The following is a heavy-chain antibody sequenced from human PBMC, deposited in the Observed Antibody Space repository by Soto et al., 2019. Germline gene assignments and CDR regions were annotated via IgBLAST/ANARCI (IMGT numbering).Heavy chain of an antibody. CDR1: GFTFSSYS. CDR3: AVGYSSAHETYFDP. D-gene: IGHD5-18*01. J-gene: IGHJ5*02. Sequence: EVQLVESGGGLVQPGGSLRLSCAASGFTFSSYSMNWVRQAPGKGLEWVSYISSSSSTIYYADSVKGRFTISRDNAKNSLYLQMNSLRDEDTAVYYCAVGYSSAHETYFDPWGQGTLVTVSS. V-gene: IGHV3-48*02. CDR2: ISSSSSTI.